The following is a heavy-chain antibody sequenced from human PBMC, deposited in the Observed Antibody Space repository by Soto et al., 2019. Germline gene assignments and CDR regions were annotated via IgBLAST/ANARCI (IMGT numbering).Heavy chain of an antibody. V-gene: IGHV3-23*01. CDR2: ISGSGGRT. D-gene: IGHD3-10*01. CDR3: AKLGFSGTYFHFDY. Sequence: GGSLRLSCEASGFPFNNFAMNCVRQSPGKGLEWVSSISGSGGRTWYADSVRGRFTISRDNSQNTLSLQMNGLRGEDTAVYYCAKLGFSGTYFHFDYWGQGALVTVSS. CDR1: GFPFNNFA. J-gene: IGHJ4*02.